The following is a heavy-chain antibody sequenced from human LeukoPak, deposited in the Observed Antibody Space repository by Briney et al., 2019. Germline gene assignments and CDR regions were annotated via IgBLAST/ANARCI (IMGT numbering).Heavy chain of an antibody. CDR3: AKDDDWLRFEH. V-gene: IGHV3-23*01. CDR2: ISGSGGRT. J-gene: IGHJ4*02. CDR1: GFTFSSHG. D-gene: IGHD5-12*01. Sequence: GSLRLCCAASGFTFSSHGMNWVRQAPGKGLEWVSGISGSGGRTYYADSVKGRFTISRDNSNHMLYLQMNSLIAEDTAIYYCAKDDDWLRFEHWGRGTPVSVSS.